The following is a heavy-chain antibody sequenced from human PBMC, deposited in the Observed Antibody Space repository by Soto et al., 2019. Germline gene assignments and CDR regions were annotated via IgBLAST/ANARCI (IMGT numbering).Heavy chain of an antibody. V-gene: IGHV3-7*01. J-gene: IGHJ4*02. CDR3: AAGFPPDF. Sequence: EVHLVESGGGLVQPGGSLTLSCAASGFTFSISWMNWVRQAPGKGLEWVANIKGDGSGKYYVDSVKGRFTISRDNAKNSLYLQMNSLRAEDTAVYYCAAGFPPDFWGQGTLVTVSS. CDR2: IKGDGSGK. CDR1: GFTFSISW. D-gene: IGHD2-21*01.